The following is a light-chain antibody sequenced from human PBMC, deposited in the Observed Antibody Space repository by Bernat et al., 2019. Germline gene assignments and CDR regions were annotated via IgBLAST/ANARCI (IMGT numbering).Light chain of an antibody. CDR1: QSISSY. CDR3: QKSYSTPRIA. CDR2: AAS. Sequence: DIQMTQSPSSLSASVGDRVTITCRASQSISSYLNWYQQKPGKAPKLLFYAASSLQSGVPSRFSGSGSGTDFTLTISSRQPEDFATYYCQKSYSTPRIAFGQGTRLEIK. V-gene: IGKV1-39*01. J-gene: IGKJ5*01.